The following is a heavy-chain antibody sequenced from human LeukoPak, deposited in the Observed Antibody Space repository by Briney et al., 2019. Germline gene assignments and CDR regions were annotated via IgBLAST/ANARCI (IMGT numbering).Heavy chain of an antibody. CDR1: GYTFTSYD. V-gene: IGHV1-8*02. D-gene: IGHD3-10*01. CDR2: MNPISGNT. J-gene: IGHJ5*01. Sequence: ASVKVSCKASGYTFTSYDINWVRQATGQGLEWMGWMNPISGNTGYAQKFQGRVTMTRNTSISTAYMELSSLRSEDTAVYYCARVVKRGTYYYGSGSYFRFDPWGQGTLVTVSS. CDR3: ARVVKRGTYYYGSGSYFRFDP.